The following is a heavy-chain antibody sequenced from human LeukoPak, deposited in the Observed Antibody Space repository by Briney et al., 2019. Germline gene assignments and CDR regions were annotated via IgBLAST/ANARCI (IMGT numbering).Heavy chain of an antibody. V-gene: IGHV3-74*01. CDR2: ILSDGIST. Sequence: HPGGSLRLSCTASGFTFTSHSMNWVRQAPGKGLVWVSRILSDGISTNYADSVKGRFTISRDNAKNTVYLQMNSLRAEDTAVYYCARANYGPDYWGQGTLVTVSS. D-gene: IGHD3-16*01. CDR3: ARANYGPDY. J-gene: IGHJ4*02. CDR1: GFTFTSHS.